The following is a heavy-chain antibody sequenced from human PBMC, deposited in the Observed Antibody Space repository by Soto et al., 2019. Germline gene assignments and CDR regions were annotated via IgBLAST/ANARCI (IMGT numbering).Heavy chain of an antibody. J-gene: IGHJ3*02. D-gene: IGHD2-15*01. CDR1: GGSISSSSYY. CDR3: AKPGGYDPDAFDI. CDR2: IYYSGST. Sequence: QLQLQESGPGLVKPSETLSLTCTVSGGSISSSSYYWGWIRQPPGKGLEWIGSIYYSGSTYYNPSLKSRVTISVDTSKNQFSLKLSSVTAADTAVYYCAKPGGYDPDAFDIWGQGTMVTVSS. V-gene: IGHV4-39*01.